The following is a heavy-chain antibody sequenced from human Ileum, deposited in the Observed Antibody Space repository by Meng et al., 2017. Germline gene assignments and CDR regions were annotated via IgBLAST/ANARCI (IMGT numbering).Heavy chain of an antibody. J-gene: IGHJ4*02. D-gene: IGHD6-13*01. CDR1: GGTFSTYA. V-gene: IGHV1-69*01. CDR2: IIPIFGIA. CDR3: ARVNRYSSTWYFDY. Sequence: QGQRVRFGAEMKKPGSSVRGSGRASGGTFSTYAISWVRQAPGQGLEWMGGIIPIFGIANYAQKFQGRITITADESTSTAYMELSSLRSEDTAVYYCARVNRYSSTWYFDYWGQGTLVTVSS.